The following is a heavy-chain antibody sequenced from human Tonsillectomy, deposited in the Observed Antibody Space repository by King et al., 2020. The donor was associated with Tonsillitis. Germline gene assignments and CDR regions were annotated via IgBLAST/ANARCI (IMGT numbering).Heavy chain of an antibody. CDR3: ATDSGYSYGYHFDY. CDR1: GGTFSCYG. D-gene: IGHD5-18*01. J-gene: IGHJ4*02. Sequence: QLVQSGPEVKKPGSSLKVSCKASGGTFSCYGITWVRQAPGQGLEWMGRIIPILGTANYAQKFQGRVTITADESTSTAYMELSSLRSEDTAVYYCATDSGYSYGYHFDYWGQGTLVTVSS. CDR2: IIPILGTA. V-gene: IGHV1-69*11.